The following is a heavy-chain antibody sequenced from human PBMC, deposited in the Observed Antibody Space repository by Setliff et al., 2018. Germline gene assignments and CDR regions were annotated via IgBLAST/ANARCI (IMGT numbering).Heavy chain of an antibody. CDR2: ISPGGST. J-gene: IGHJ4*02. Sequence: SETLSLTCAVQGGPFSGYYWSWIRQPPGKGLESIGEISPGGSTIYNPSLRSRVTMSVDTAKNRFSLNLTSVTAADTAVYYCATSGFCSAGSCYSFDDWGQGALVTVSS. D-gene: IGHD6-19*01. CDR1: GGPFSGYY. CDR3: ATSGFCSAGSCYSFDD. V-gene: IGHV4-34*01.